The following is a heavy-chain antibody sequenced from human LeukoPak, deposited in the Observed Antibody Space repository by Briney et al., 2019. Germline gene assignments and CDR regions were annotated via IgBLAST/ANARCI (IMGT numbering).Heavy chain of an antibody. V-gene: IGHV3-21*01. D-gene: IGHD4-17*01. CDR3: ASSYDYGDYEAGAFDI. CDR2: ISSSSSYI. CDR1: GFTFSSYG. Sequence: GGSLRLSCAASGFTFSSYGMSWVRQAPGKGLEWVSSISSSSSYIYYADSVKGRFTISRDNAKNSLYLQMNSLRAEDTAVYYCASSYDYGDYEAGAFDIWGQGTMVTVSS. J-gene: IGHJ3*02.